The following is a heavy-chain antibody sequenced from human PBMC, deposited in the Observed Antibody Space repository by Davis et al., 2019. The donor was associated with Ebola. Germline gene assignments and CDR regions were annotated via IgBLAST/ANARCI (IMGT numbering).Heavy chain of an antibody. CDR3: LYGMDV. V-gene: IGHV3-48*04. Sequence: GESLKISCAASGFSFSSYSMNWVRQAPGKGLEWVSYISSGSHTTYYADSVKGRFTISRDNAKNSLYLQMNSLRAEDTAVYYCLYGMDVWGQGTTVTVSS. CDR2: ISSGSHTT. J-gene: IGHJ6*02. CDR1: GFSFSSYS.